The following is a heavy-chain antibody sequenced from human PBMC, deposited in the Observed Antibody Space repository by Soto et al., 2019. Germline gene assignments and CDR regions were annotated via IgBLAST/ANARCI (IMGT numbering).Heavy chain of an antibody. V-gene: IGHV1-2*02. CDR3: ARPDCSGGSCYGVFDY. D-gene: IGHD2-15*01. Sequence: ASVKFSCKASGYTFTGYYMHWVRQAPGQGLEWMGWINPNSGGTNYAQKFQGRVTMTRDTSISTAYMELSRLRSDDTAVYYCARPDCSGGSCYGVFDYWGQGTLVTVS. CDR1: GYTFTGYY. J-gene: IGHJ4*02. CDR2: INPNSGGT.